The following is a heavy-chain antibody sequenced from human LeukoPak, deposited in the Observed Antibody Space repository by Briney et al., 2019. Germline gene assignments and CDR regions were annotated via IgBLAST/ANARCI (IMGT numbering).Heavy chain of an antibody. Sequence: SETLSLTCTVSGGSISSYYWSWIRQPPGKGLEWIGYIYYSGSTNYNPSLKSRVTISVDTSKNQFSLKLSSETAADTAVYYCARVDYDFWSGYWVWFDPWGQGTLVTVSS. CDR2: IYYSGST. D-gene: IGHD3-3*01. CDR1: GGSISSYY. J-gene: IGHJ5*02. V-gene: IGHV4-59*01. CDR3: ARVDYDFWSGYWVWFDP.